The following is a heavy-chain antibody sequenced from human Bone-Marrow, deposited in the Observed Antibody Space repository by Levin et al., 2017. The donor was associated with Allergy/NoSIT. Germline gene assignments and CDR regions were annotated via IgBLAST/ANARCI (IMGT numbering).Heavy chain of an antibody. D-gene: IGHD3-22*01. CDR1: GGSISSSSDY. V-gene: IGHV4-39*01. CDR3: ARLLGYYDSSGYYLDY. CDR2: IYYSGHT. J-gene: IGHJ4*02. Sequence: NPSETLSLTCTVSGGSISSSSDYWGWIRQPPGKGLEWIGSIYYSGHTYYNPSLKSRLTISVDTSKNQFSLKLISVTAADTAVYYCARLLGYYDSSGYYLDYWGQGTLVTVSS.